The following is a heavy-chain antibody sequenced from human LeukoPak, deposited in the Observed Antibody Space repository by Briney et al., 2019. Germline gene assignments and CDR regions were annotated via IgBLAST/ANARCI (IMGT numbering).Heavy chain of an antibody. CDR3: AKGAYGNYDSETFYVDTFNV. CDR1: GFSVTHYG. CDR2: ISYDGNNK. V-gene: IGHV3-30*18. Sequence: PGKSLRLSCAASGFSVTHYGMHWVRQSPGKGLEWLALISYDGNNKFYADSVKGRFTVSRDDSKNTLYLQMNSLRAEDAAVFYCAKGAYGNYDSETFYVDTFNVWGQGTVVIVSS. J-gene: IGHJ3*01. D-gene: IGHD3-10*01.